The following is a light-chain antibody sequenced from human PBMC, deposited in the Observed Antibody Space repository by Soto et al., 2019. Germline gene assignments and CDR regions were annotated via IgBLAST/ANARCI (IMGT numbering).Light chain of an antibody. CDR3: SSFSSSSTLYV. CDR1: SSDVGGHHY. CDR2: EVS. Sequence: QSALTQPASVSGSPRQSITISCTGTSSDVGGHHYVSWYQQHPGKAPKVIIYEVSDRPSGVSDRFSGSKSGNTASLTISGLQAEDEADYYCSSFSSSSTLYVFGTGTKVTVL. V-gene: IGLV2-14*01. J-gene: IGLJ1*01.